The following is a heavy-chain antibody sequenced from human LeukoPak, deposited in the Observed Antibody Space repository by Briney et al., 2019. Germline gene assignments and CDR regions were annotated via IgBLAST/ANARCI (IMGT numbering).Heavy chain of an antibody. CDR1: GFTFSSYW. Sequence: GGSLRLSCVASGFTFSSYWLSWVRQAPGKGLEWVSSISSGSRRIHYADSMRGRFTISRDNAKSSVYLQMHNLRVEDTATYFCARVVLDHFWGRGTLVTVSS. CDR3: ARVVLDHF. J-gene: IGHJ4*02. V-gene: IGHV3-21*06. D-gene: IGHD6-6*01. CDR2: ISSGSRRI.